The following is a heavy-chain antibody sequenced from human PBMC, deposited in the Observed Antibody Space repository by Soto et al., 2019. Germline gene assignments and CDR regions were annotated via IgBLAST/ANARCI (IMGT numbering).Heavy chain of an antibody. J-gene: IGHJ6*02. Sequence: PSETLSLTCTVSGGSISSGGYYWSWIRQHPGKGLEWIGYIYYSGSTYYNPSLKSRVTISVDTSKNQFSLKLSSVTAADTAVYYCARDFGSSWDHYYYGMDVWGQGTTVTVSS. CDR3: ARDFGSSWDHYYYGMDV. D-gene: IGHD6-13*01. CDR2: IYYSGST. V-gene: IGHV4-31*03. CDR1: GGSISSGGYY.